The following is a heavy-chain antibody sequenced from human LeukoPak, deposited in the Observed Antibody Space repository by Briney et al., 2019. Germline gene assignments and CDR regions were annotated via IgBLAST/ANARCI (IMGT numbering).Heavy chain of an antibody. V-gene: IGHV3-23*01. D-gene: IGHD2-21*02. CDR2: ISGNGTTT. J-gene: IGHJ4*02. CDR3: AKDERGHCGGDCYVN. Sequence: GGSLRLSCAVSGFTFSSFAMSWVRQAPGKGLEWVSQISGNGTTTYYADSVRGRFTISRDNSKNTLYLQMDSLRAEDTALYYCAKDERGHCGGDCYVNWGQGHLVTVSS. CDR1: GFTFSSFA.